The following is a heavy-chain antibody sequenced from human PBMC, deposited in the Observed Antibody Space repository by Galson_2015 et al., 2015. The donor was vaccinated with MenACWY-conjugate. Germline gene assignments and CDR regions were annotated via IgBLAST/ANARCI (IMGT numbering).Heavy chain of an antibody. D-gene: IGHD3-3*01. CDR3: TIPDFWSGRDAFDI. CDR1: GLTFGDSP. CDR2: IRKKADGGTT. V-gene: IGHV3-49*03. J-gene: IGHJ3*02. Sequence: SLRLSCAASGLTFGDSPMNWFRQAPGKGLEWVGFIRKKADGGTTEYAASVKGRFTISRDDSKSIAYLQTNSLKTEDTAVYYCTIPDFWSGRDAFDIWGQGTMVTVSS.